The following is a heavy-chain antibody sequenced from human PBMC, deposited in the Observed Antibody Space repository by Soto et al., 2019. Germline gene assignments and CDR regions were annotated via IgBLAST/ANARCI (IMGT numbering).Heavy chain of an antibody. V-gene: IGHV3-23*01. D-gene: IGHD3-16*02. J-gene: IGHJ3*02. CDR3: AKDLNMITFGGVIVRGDAFDI. Sequence: GGSLRLSCAASGFTFSSYAMSWVRQAPGKGLEWVSAISGSGSSTYYADSVKGRFTISRDNSKNTLYLQMNSLRAEDTAVYYCAKDLNMITFGGVIVRGDAFDIWGQGTMVTVSS. CDR1: GFTFSSYA. CDR2: ISGSGSST.